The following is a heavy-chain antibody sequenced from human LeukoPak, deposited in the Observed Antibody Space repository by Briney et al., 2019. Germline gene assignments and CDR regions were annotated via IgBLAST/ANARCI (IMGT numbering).Heavy chain of an antibody. CDR3: ARRYSYGYYFDY. CDR2: IYYSGGT. D-gene: IGHD5-18*01. J-gene: IGHJ4*02. CDR1: GGSISSYY. V-gene: IGHV4-59*01. Sequence: SETLSLTCTVSGGSISSYYWSWIRQPPGKGLEWIGYIYYSGGTNYNPSLTSRVTISVDTSKNQFSLKLSSVTAADTAVYYCARRYSYGYYFDYWGQGTLVTVSS.